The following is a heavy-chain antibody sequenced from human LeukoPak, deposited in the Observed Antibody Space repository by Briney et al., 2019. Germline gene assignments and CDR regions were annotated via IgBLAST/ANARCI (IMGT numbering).Heavy chain of an antibody. CDR3: AKDISPYYYDSSGYYGYFQH. J-gene: IGHJ1*01. Sequence: GGSLRLSCAASGFTFSSYSMNWVRQAPGKGLEWVSSISSSSSYIYYADSVKGRFTISRDNAKNSLYLQMNSLRAEDTALYYCAKDISPYYYDSSGYYGYFQHWGQGTLVTVSS. CDR2: ISSSSSYI. V-gene: IGHV3-21*04. CDR1: GFTFSSYS. D-gene: IGHD3-22*01.